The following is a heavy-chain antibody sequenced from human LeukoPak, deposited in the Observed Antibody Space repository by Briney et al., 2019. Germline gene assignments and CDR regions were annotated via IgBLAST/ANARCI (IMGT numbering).Heavy chain of an antibody. D-gene: IGHD1-14*01. V-gene: IGHV3-7*01. CDR3: ASGGLLNRYYSDY. Sequence: GGSLRLSCAASGFTFNTYGMHWVRQAPGKGLEWVANIKQDGSEKYYVDSVKGRFTISRDNAKNSLYLQMNSLRAEDTAVYYCASGGLLNRYYSDYWGQGTLVTVSS. CDR1: GFTFNTYG. CDR2: IKQDGSEK. J-gene: IGHJ4*02.